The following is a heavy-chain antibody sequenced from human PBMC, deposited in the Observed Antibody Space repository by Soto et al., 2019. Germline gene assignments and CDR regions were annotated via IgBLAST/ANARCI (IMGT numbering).Heavy chain of an antibody. J-gene: IGHJ6*02. CDR3: ARATTVTSSFFYYGLDV. D-gene: IGHD4-17*01. CDR2: IYYNGNT. Sequence: QVQLQESGPGLVKPSQTLSLTCSVSGGSISNDDYYWTWIRQPPGKGLEWIGHIYYNGNTYYNPSLKSRLTMPLDTSQNQFSLHLTSVIAADSASYFCARATTVTSSFFYYGLDVWGQGTTVTVSS. CDR1: GGSISNDDYY. V-gene: IGHV4-30-4*08.